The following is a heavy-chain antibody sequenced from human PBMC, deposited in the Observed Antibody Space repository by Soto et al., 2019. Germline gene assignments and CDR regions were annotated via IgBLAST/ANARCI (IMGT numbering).Heavy chain of an antibody. J-gene: IGHJ3*02. CDR1: GGSISSRGYC. V-gene: IGHV4-39*01. CDR2: IYYSGST. Sequence: SETLSLTCTVSGGSISSRGYCWGWIRQPPGKGLEWIGSIYYSGSTYYNPSLKSRVTISVDTSKNQFSLKLSSVTAADTAVYYCATEIIVVPAAIGYGAFDIWGQGTMVTVSS. CDR3: ATEIIVVPAAIGYGAFDI. D-gene: IGHD2-2*02.